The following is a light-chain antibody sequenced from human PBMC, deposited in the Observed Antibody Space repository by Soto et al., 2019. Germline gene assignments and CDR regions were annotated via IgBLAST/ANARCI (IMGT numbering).Light chain of an antibody. CDR3: SSYTSSTFYV. CDR2: EVS. V-gene: IGLV2-14*01. Sequence: QSALTQPASVSGSPGQSITISCTGTSSDVGGYNYVSWYQQHPGKAPKLMIYEVSNRPSGVSNRFSGSKSGNTASLTISGPQAEDEADYYCSSYTSSTFYVFGTGTKVTLL. CDR1: SSDVGGYNY. J-gene: IGLJ1*01.